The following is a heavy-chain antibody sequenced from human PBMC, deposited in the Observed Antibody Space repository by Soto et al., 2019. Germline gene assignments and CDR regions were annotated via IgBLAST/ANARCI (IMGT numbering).Heavy chain of an antibody. CDR1: GFTFSSYS. D-gene: IGHD6-6*01. Sequence: PGGSLRLSCAASGFTFSSYSMNWVRQAPGKGLEWVSYISSSSSYIYYADSVKGRFTISRDNAKNSLYLQMNSLRAEDTAVYYCARDRLGSSGCFDYRGQGTLVTVSS. CDR2: ISSSSSYI. V-gene: IGHV3-21*01. CDR3: ARDRLGSSGCFDY. J-gene: IGHJ4*02.